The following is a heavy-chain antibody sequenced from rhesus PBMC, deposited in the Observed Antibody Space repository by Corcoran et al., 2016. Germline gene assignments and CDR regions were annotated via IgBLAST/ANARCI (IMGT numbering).Heavy chain of an antibody. CDR1: GFSLSTSGMG. CDR2: IYWDDDK. J-gene: IGHJ4*01. V-gene: IGHV2S1*01. D-gene: IGHD6-31*01. Sequence: QVTLKESGPALVKPTQTLTLTCTFSGFSLSTSGMGVGWIRQPPGKALEWLASIYWDDDKYDRTSLKSRRTIAKDTSKNQVVLTMTNMDPVDTATYDCARGGWRYYFDYWGQGVLVTVSS. CDR3: ARGGWRYYFDY.